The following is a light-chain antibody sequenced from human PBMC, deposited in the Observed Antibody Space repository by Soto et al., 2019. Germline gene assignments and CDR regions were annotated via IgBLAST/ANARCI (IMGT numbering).Light chain of an antibody. J-gene: IGKJ5*01. V-gene: IGKV3-15*01. CDR1: QSVSSD. CDR2: GAS. Sequence: EIVMTQSLATLSVYPGERVTLSCRASQSVSSDLAWYQQKPGQAPSLLIYGASTRATGIPARFSGSGSGTESTLTISSLQSEDFAVYYCQQYNNWPPYTFGQGTRLEIK. CDR3: QQYNNWPPYT.